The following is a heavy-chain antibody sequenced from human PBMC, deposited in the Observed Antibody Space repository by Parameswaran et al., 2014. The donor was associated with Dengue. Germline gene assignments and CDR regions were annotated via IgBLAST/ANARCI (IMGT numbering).Heavy chain of an antibody. D-gene: IGHD3-16*02. Sequence: WVRQAPGQGLEWMGIINPSGGSTSYAQKFQGRVTMTRDTSTSTVYMELSSLRSEDTAVYYCARDGALTGGELSLSYPVWYFDYWGQGTLVTVSS. V-gene: IGHV1-46*01. CDR2: INPSGGST. J-gene: IGHJ4*02. CDR3: ARDGALTGGELSLSYPVWYFDY.